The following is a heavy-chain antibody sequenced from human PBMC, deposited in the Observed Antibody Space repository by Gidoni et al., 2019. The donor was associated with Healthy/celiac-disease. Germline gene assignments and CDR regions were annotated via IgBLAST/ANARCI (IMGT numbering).Heavy chain of an antibody. D-gene: IGHD2-21*01. CDR1: GGSISSDY. Sequence: QVELQESGPGLVKPSETLSLTCAVAGGSISSDYWSWIRQPAGKGLEWIGRIHTSGSTNYNPSLKIRVTMSVDPSKNQFSLKLSSVTAADTAVYYCARSLKSLFHGMDVWGQGTTVTVSS. CDR3: ARSLKSLFHGMDV. J-gene: IGHJ6*02. V-gene: IGHV4-4*07. CDR2: IHTSGST.